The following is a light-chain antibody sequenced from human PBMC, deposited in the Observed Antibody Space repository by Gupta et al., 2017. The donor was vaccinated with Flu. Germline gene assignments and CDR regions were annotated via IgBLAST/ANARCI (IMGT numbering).Light chain of an antibody. Sequence: DIQMTQSPSTLSASVGHRVTITFPSSQSISSWLDWYQQKPGQAPKLLIYKASSLASGVPYRFSGSGSGTEFTLTISSLQPDDFAIYYCQQDNSYCSFGQGTKLEIK. CDR3: QQDNSYCS. CDR1: QSISSW. J-gene: IGKJ2*04. CDR2: KAS. V-gene: IGKV1-5*03.